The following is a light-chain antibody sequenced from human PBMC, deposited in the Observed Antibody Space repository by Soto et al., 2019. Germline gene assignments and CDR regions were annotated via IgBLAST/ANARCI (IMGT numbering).Light chain of an antibody. CDR3: SSYTSPNTLLV. CDR1: ASDIGGYNY. CDR2: AVS. Sequence: QSALTQPASVSGSPGQSITISCTGTASDIGGYNYVSWYQQHPGKAPKLLIYAVSNRPSGVSARFSGSKSGNTASLTISGLQAEDEADYSCSSYTSPNTLLVFGGGTKLTVL. V-gene: IGLV2-14*01. J-gene: IGLJ2*01.